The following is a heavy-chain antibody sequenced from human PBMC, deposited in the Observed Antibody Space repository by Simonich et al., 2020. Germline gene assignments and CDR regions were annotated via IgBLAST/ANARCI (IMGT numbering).Heavy chain of an antibody. Sequence: QVQLQQWGAGLLKPSETLSLTCAVYGGSFSGYYWSWIRQPPGKGLEWIGEINHRGSNNYNPSLKSRVTISVDTSKNQFSLKLSSVTAADTAVYYCARGLRVAAAGTAFQHWGQGTLVTVSS. CDR2: INHRGSN. V-gene: IGHV4-34*01. CDR3: ARGLRVAAAGTAFQH. J-gene: IGHJ1*01. CDR1: GGSFSGYY. D-gene: IGHD6-13*01.